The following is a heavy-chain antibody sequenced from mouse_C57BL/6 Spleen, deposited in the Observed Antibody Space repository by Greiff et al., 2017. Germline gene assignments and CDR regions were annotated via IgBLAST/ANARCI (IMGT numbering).Heavy chain of an antibody. J-gene: IGHJ3*01. CDR1: GYAFSSSW. CDR3: AREDSSGSWFAY. V-gene: IGHV1-82*01. Sequence: VQLQQSGPELVKPGASVKISCKASGYAFSSSWMNWVKQRPGKGLEWIGRIYPGDGDTNCNGKFKGKATLTADKSSSTAYMQLSSLTSEDSAVYFCAREDSSGSWFAYWGQGTLVTVSA. D-gene: IGHD3-2*02. CDR2: IYPGDGDT.